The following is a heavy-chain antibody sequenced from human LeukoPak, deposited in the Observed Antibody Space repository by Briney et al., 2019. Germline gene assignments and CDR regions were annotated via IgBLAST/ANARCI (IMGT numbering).Heavy chain of an antibody. Sequence: SETLSLTCTVSGYSISSGYYWGWIRQPPGKGLEWIGSIYHSGSTYYNPSLKSRVTISVDTSKNQFSLKLSSVTAADTAVYYCARDYSGYDLWGQGTLVTVSS. CDR1: GYSISSGYY. CDR2: IYHSGST. D-gene: IGHD5-12*01. CDR3: ARDYSGYDL. J-gene: IGHJ5*02. V-gene: IGHV4-38-2*02.